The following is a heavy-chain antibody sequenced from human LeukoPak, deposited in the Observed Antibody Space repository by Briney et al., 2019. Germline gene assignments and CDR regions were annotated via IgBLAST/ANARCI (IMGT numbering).Heavy chain of an antibody. V-gene: IGHV1-8*01. CDR1: GYTFTSYD. J-gene: IGHJ6*02. CDR3: ARGGTGYSSSWYENYYYGMDV. D-gene: IGHD6-13*01. Sequence: GASVKVSCKASGYTFTSYDINWMRQATGQGLEWMGWMNPNSGNTGYAQKFQGRVTMTRNTSISTAYMELSSLRSEDTAVYYCARGGTGYSSSWYENYYYGMDVWGQGTTVTVSS. CDR2: MNPNSGNT.